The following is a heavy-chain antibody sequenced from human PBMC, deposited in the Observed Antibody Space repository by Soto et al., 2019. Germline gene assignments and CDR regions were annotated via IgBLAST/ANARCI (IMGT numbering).Heavy chain of an antibody. V-gene: IGHV4-4*02. CDR3: ATLPPRVVQSLLPIPT. J-gene: IGHJ5*02. CDR2: IYHSGNT. Sequence: VQLRQSGPGLVKPSGTLSLTCAVSGGSISSSNWWTWVRQAPGKGLEWIGEIYHSGNTYYNPSLKGRVPITVDKSNNQFSLKLNSVPAADTAVYYCATLPPRVVQSLLPIPTWVQGTLVTVSS. D-gene: IGHD4-4*01. CDR1: GGSISSSNW.